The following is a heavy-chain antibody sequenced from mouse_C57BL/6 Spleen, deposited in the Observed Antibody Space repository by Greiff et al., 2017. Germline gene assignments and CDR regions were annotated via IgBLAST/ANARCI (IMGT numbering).Heavy chain of an antibody. V-gene: IGHV6-6*01. D-gene: IGHD1-1*01. CDR1: GFTFSDAW. Sequence: EVQLVESGGGLVQPGGSMKLSCAASGFTFSDAWMDWVRQSPETGLEWVAEIRNKANNHATYYAESVKGRFTISRDDSKSSVYLQMNSLRAEDTGIYYCTRHGSSSWFAYWGQGTLVTVSA. CDR2: IRNKANNHAT. CDR3: TRHGSSSWFAY. J-gene: IGHJ3*01.